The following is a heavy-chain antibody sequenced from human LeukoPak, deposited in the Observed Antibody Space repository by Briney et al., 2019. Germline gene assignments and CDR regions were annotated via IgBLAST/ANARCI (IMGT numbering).Heavy chain of an antibody. V-gene: IGHV3-74*01. J-gene: IGHJ4*02. CDR2: INSDGSSI. D-gene: IGHD3-10*01. CDR1: GFTFSSYW. CDR3: ARVGGWYYGSGSNRPFDY. Sequence: PGGSLRLSCAASGFTFSSYWMHWVRHVPGKGLVWVSRINSDGSSISYAGSVKGRFTISRDNAKNSLYLQMNSLRAEDTAVYYCARVGGWYYGSGSNRPFDYWGQGTLVTVSS.